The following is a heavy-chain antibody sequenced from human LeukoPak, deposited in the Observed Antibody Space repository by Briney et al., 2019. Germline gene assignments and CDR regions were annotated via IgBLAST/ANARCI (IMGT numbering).Heavy chain of an antibody. Sequence: PGGSLRLSCAASGFTFSSYGMHWVRQAPGKGLEWVAFIRYDGSNKYYADSVKGRFTISRDNSKNTLYLQMNSLRAEDTAVYYCAKGSDCSSTSCYEDYWGQGTLSPSPQ. D-gene: IGHD2-2*01. J-gene: IGHJ4*02. CDR1: GFTFSSYG. CDR3: AKGSDCSSTSCYEDY. CDR2: IRYDGSNK. V-gene: IGHV3-30*02.